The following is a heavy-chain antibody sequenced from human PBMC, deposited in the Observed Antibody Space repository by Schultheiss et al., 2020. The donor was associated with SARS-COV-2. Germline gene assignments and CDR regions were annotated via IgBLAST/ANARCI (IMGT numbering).Heavy chain of an antibody. CDR3: ARFRYDSSGYYFVGAAFDI. D-gene: IGHD3-22*01. Sequence: SGPTLVKPTQTLTLTCTFSGFSLSTSGVGVGWIRQPPGKALEWLALIDWDDDKYYSTSLKTRLTISKDTSKNQVVLTMTNMDPVDTATYYCARFRYDSSGYYFVGAAFDIWGQGTMVTVSS. J-gene: IGHJ3*02. CDR1: GFSLSTSGVG. CDR2: IDWDDDK. V-gene: IGHV2-70*01.